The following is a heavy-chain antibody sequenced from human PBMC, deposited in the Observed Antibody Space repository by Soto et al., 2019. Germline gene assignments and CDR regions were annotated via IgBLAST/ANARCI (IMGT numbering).Heavy chain of an antibody. CDR1: GYTFTSYG. CDR2: ISAYNGNT. CDR3: AWVGYCSGPSWYDWANNYWYCGMVV. V-gene: IGHV1-18*01. J-gene: IGHJ6*01. Sequence: ASVKVSCKASGYTFTSYGISWVRQAPGQGLEWMGWISAYNGNTNYAQKLQGRVTMTTDTSTSTAYMELRSLRSDDTAVYYCAWVGYCSGPSWYDWANNYWYCGMVVWG. D-gene: IGHD2-15*01.